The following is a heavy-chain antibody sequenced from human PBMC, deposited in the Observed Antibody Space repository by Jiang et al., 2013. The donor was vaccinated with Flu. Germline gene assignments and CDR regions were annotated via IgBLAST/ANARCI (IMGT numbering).Heavy chain of an antibody. Sequence: GSGLVKPSETLSLTCTVSGGSISSSSYYWGWIRQPPGKGLEWIGSIYYSGSTYYNPSLKSRVTISVDTSKNQFSLKLSSVTAADTAVYYCARLVAGMNNFDYWGQGTLVTVSS. CDR2: IYYSGST. CDR1: GGSISSSSYY. D-gene: IGHD2-15*01. J-gene: IGHJ4*02. V-gene: IGHV4-39*01. CDR3: ARLVAGMNNFDY.